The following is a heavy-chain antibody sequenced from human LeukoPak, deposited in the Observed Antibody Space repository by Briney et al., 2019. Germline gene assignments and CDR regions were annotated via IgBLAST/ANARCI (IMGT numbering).Heavy chain of an antibody. V-gene: IGHV1-8*01. CDR1: GYTFTSYD. CDR3: ARRYTYGSDFDH. Sequence: ASVKVSCKASGYTFTSYDINGVRQAHGQGLEWMGWINPVTGKTGYAQKFQGRVTVTSNSSINTAYMDLSGLRSEDTAVYFCARRYTYGSDFDHWGQGTLVTVSS. J-gene: IGHJ4*02. CDR2: INPVTGKT. D-gene: IGHD5-18*01.